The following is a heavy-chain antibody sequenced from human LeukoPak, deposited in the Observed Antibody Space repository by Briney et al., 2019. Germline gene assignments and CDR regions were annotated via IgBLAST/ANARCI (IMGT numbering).Heavy chain of an antibody. CDR2: INHSGST. CDR3: ARRESRSYAENWYFDL. D-gene: IGHD1-26*01. CDR1: GGSFSGYY. Sequence: SETLSLTCAVYGGSFSGYYWSWIRQPPGKGLEWIGEINHSGSTNYNPSLKSRVTISVDTSKNQFYLELTSVTAADTGVYYCARRESRSYAENWYFDLWGRGTLVTVSS. V-gene: IGHV4-34*01. J-gene: IGHJ2*01.